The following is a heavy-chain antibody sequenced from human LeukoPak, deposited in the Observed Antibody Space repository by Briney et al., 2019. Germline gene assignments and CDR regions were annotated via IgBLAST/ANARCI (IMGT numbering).Heavy chain of an antibody. CDR1: GFDFSTYA. D-gene: IGHD2-2*01. V-gene: IGHV3-64*01. Sequence: GGSLRLSCAASGFDFSTYATHWVRLTPGKGLEFVSAISKSGDDTSYGNDVKGRFTISRDNIKNTVDLEMGSLRVDDTGIYYCARIPEYWGQGTVVTVSS. CDR2: ISKSGDDT. J-gene: IGHJ1*01. CDR3: ARIPEY.